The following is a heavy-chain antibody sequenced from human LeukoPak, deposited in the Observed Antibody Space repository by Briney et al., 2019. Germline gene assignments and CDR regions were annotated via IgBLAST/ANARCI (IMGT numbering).Heavy chain of an antibody. V-gene: IGHV3-30*18. Sequence: AGRSLRLSCAASGFTFSSYGMHWVRQAPGKGLEWVAVISYDGSNKYYVDSVKGRFTISRDNSKNTLYLQMNSLRAEDTAVYYCAKDRGYSSSWYDYWGQGTLVTVSS. J-gene: IGHJ4*02. CDR1: GFTFSSYG. CDR3: AKDRGYSSSWYDY. CDR2: ISYDGSNK. D-gene: IGHD6-13*01.